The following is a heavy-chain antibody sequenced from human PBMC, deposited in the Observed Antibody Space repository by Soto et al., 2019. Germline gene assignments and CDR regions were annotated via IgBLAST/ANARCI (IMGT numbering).Heavy chain of an antibody. Sequence: PGGSLRLSCAASGFTFSSYAMHWVRQAPGKGLEWVAVISYDGSNKYYADSVKGRFTISRDNSKNTLYLQMNSLRAEDTAVYYCARDGLTIFGVVIPSRYYYYGMDVWGQGTTVTVSS. CDR2: ISYDGSNK. J-gene: IGHJ6*02. CDR1: GFTFSSYA. D-gene: IGHD3-3*01. CDR3: ARDGLTIFGVVIPSRYYYYGMDV. V-gene: IGHV3-30-3*01.